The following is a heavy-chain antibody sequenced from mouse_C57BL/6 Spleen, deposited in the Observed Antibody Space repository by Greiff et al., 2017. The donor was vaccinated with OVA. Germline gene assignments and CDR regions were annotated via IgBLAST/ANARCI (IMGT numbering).Heavy chain of an antibody. CDR1: GYSFTSYY. J-gene: IGHJ2*01. CDR3: ARPLAGSREYCFDT. V-gene: IGHV1-66*01. D-gene: IGHD1-1*01. CDR2: IYPGSGNT. Sequence: VQLQQSGPELVKPGASVKISCKASGYSFTSYYIHWVKQRPGQGLEWIGWIYPGSGNTKYNEKFKGKATLTADTSSSTAYMQLSSLTSEDSAVYYSARPLAGSREYCFDTWGKGPTLTVSS.